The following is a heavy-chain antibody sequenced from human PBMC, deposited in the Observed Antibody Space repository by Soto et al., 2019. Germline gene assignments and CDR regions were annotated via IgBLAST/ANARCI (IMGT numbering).Heavy chain of an antibody. CDR3: ARDGKTYYYDSSGYP. Sequence: SETLSLTCTVSGGSISSGDYYWSWIRQPPGKGLEWIGYIYYSGSTYYNPSLKSRVTISVDTSKNQFSLELSSVTAADTAVYYCARDGKTYYYDSSGYPWGQGTLVTVSS. J-gene: IGHJ5*02. D-gene: IGHD3-22*01. CDR1: GGSISSGDYY. CDR2: IYYSGST. V-gene: IGHV4-30-4*01.